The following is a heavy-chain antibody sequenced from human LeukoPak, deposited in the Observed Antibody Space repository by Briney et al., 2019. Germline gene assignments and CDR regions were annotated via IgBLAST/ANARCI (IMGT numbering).Heavy chain of an antibody. D-gene: IGHD3-22*01. CDR3: ARGQKKYYYDSSVLTGLLNWFDP. J-gene: IGHJ5*02. Sequence: SETLSLTCAVYGGSFSGYYWSWIRQPPGKGLEWIGEINHSGSTNYNPSLKSRVTISVDTSKSQFSLKLSSVTAADTAVYYCARGQKKYYYDSSVLTGLLNWFDPWGQGTLVTVSS. V-gene: IGHV4-34*01. CDR1: GGSFSGYY. CDR2: INHSGST.